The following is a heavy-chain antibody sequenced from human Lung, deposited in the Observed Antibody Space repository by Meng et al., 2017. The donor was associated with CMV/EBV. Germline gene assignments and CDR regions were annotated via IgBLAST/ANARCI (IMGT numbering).Heavy chain of an antibody. CDR1: GYTFTSYG. CDR3: ARGVGRGGGGSGVDY. D-gene: IGHD2-21*01. J-gene: IGHJ4*02. CDR2: ISAYNGNT. Sequence: ASXXVSXKASGYTFTSYGISWVRQAPGQGLEWMGWISAYNGNTNYAQKLQGRVTMTTDTSTSTAYMELRSLRSDDTAVYYCARGVGRGGGGSGVDYWGQGXLVTVSS. V-gene: IGHV1-18*04.